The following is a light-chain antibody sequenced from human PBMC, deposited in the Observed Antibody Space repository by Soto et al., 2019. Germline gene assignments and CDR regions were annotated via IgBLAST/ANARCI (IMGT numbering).Light chain of an antibody. CDR2: GAS. Sequence: DIQMTQSPSSLSASVGDRVTIGCRASQSISTYLNWYQVKPGKAPDLLIYGASTLQNGVPSRFSGSGSGTDFTLTVSSLQPEDFAVYYCQQRSNWPLMYTFGQGTKLEIK. CDR1: QSISTY. CDR3: QQRSNWPLMYT. V-gene: IGKV1-39*01. J-gene: IGKJ2*01.